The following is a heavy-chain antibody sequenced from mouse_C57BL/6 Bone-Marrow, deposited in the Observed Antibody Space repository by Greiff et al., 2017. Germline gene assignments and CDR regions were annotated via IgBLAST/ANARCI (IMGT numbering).Heavy chain of an antibody. V-gene: IGHV5-6*02. D-gene: IGHD3-1*01. CDR1: GFTFSSYG. J-gene: IGHJ4*01. CDR3: ARRGSGAMDY. Sequence: EVKLVESGGELVKPGGSLKLSCAASGFTFSSYGMSWVRQTPDKRLEWVATISSGGSYTYYPDSVKGRFTISRDNAKNTLYLQMSSLKSEDTAMYYCARRGSGAMDYWGQGTSVTVSS. CDR2: ISSGGSYT.